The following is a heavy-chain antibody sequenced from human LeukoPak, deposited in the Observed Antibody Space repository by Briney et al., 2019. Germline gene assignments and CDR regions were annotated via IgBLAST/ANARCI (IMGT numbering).Heavy chain of an antibody. CDR3: AKVDGDYQGYYYGMDV. Sequence: QTGRSLRLSCAASGFTFSSYGMHWVRQAPGKGLEWVAVISYDGGNKYYADSVKGRFTISRDNAKNSLYLQMNSLRAEDTAVYYCAKVDGDYQGYYYGMDVWGQGTTVTVSS. CDR1: GFTFSSYG. CDR2: ISYDGGNK. J-gene: IGHJ6*02. V-gene: IGHV3-30*18. D-gene: IGHD4-17*01.